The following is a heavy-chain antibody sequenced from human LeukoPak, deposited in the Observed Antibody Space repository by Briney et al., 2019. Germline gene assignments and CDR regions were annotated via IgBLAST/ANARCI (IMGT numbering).Heavy chain of an antibody. CDR3: TREGYDRSGYFLDF. CDR1: SGSMTDSC. CDR2: IYPDGRI. J-gene: IGHJ4*02. V-gene: IGHV4-59*12. Sequence: SETLSLTCSVSSGSMTDSCWSWFRQAPGKGFEWLGFIYPDGRIEYSPSLRSRVTFLVATSKLEATVRLSSVTASDTAVYYCTREGYDRSGYFLDFWGQGTLVTVSS. D-gene: IGHD3-22*01.